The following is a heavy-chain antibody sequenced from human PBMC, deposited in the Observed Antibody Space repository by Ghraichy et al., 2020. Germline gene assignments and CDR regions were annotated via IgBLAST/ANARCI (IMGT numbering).Heavy chain of an antibody. Sequence: ESLNISCAASGLTFTGYAMTWVRQAPGKGLEWVSTISGGGGVATYYADSVKGRFTVSRDISKNTLYLQMNSLRPEDTAIYYCAKDGLDASESTEIFDYWGQGTLVTVSS. V-gene: IGHV3-23*01. CDR3: AKDGLDASESTEIFDY. D-gene: IGHD1-14*01. CDR1: GLTFTGYA. CDR2: ISGGGGVAT. J-gene: IGHJ4*02.